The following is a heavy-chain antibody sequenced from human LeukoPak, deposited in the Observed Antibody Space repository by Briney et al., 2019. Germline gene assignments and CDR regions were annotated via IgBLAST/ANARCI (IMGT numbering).Heavy chain of an antibody. J-gene: IGHJ4*02. CDR2: IHSSGST. V-gene: IGHV4-31*03. D-gene: IGHD3-22*01. Sequence: PSETLSLTCTVSGGSISSGGYYWSWIRQHPGKGLEWIGYIHSSGSTYYKPSLKSRLTISVDTSKNQFSLKLSSVTAADTAVYYCALSRYYSDSPPPPGVDYWGQGTLVTVSS. CDR1: GGSISSGGYY. CDR3: ALSRYYSDSPPPPGVDY.